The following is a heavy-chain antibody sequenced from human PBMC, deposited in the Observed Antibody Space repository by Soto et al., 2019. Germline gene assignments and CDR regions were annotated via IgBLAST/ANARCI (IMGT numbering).Heavy chain of an antibody. V-gene: IGHV4-4*02. J-gene: IGHJ5*02. D-gene: IGHD2-2*01. CDR1: GGSISSSNW. CDR2: IYHSGST. Sequence: KPSETLSLTCAVSGGSISSSNWWSWVRQPPGKGLEWIGEIYHSGSTNYNPSLKSRVTISVDKSKNQFSLKLSSVTAADTAVYYCARDGEAYCSSTSCATNWFDPWGQGTLVTVSS. CDR3: ARDGEAYCSSTSCATNWFDP.